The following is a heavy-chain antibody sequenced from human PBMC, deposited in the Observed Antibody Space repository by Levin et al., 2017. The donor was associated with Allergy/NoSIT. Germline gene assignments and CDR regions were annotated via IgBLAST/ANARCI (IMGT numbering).Heavy chain of an antibody. J-gene: IGHJ2*01. D-gene: IGHD3-9*01. CDR3: ARDSPLYYDILTGYSRGGYFDL. Sequence: LSLPCAASGFTFSGPAMHWVRQAPGKGLEGVAVISHDGSNKYYADSVKGRFTISRDNSKNTLYLQMNSLRAGDTALYYCARDSPLYYDILTGYSRGGYFDLWGRGTLVTVSS. V-gene: IGHV3-30-3*01. CDR1: GFTFSGPA. CDR2: ISHDGSNK.